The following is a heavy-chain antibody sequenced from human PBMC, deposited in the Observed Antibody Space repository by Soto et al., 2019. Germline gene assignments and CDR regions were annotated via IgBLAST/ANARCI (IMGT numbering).Heavy chain of an antibody. Sequence: QDPGQGLEWMGWINPNSGGTNYAQKFQGWVTMTRDTSISTAYMELSRLRSDDTAVYYCARSSIVVVPAATVPLSIYYYGMDAWGQGTPVTVSS. CDR3: ARSSIVVVPAATVPLSIYYYGMDA. J-gene: IGHJ6*02. D-gene: IGHD2-2*01. CDR2: INPNSGGT. V-gene: IGHV1-2*04.